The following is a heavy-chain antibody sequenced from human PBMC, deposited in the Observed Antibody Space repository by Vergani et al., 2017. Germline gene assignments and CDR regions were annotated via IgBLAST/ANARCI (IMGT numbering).Heavy chain of an antibody. V-gene: IGHV4-38-2*01. CDR3: ARGEIAVAGTGVDY. D-gene: IGHD6-19*01. CDR1: GYSISSGYY. CDR2: IYHSGST. Sequence: QVQLQESGPGLVKPSETLSLTCAVSGYSISSGYYWGWIRQPPGKGLEWIGSIYHSGSTYYNPSLKSRVTISVDTSKNQFSLKLSSVTAADTAVYDCARGEIAVAGTGVDYWGQGTLVTVSS. J-gene: IGHJ4*02.